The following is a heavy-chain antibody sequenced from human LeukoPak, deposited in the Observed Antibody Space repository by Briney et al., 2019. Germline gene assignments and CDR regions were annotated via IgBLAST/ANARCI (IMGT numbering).Heavy chain of an antibody. V-gene: IGHV1-2*04. D-gene: IGHD6-19*01. Sequence: ASVKVSCKASGYTFTGYYMHWVRQAPGQGLEWMGWINPNSGGTNYAQKFQGWVTMTRDTSISTAYMELSRLRSDDTAVYYCARARPASSGWYQNAFDIWGQGTMVTVSS. CDR2: INPNSGGT. CDR1: GYTFTGYY. J-gene: IGHJ3*02. CDR3: ARARPASSGWYQNAFDI.